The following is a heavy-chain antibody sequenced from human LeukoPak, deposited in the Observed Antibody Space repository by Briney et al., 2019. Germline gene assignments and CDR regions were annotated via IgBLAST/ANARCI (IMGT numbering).Heavy chain of an antibody. CDR3: ATAYCGGDCYSPFDY. V-gene: IGHV3-33*08. J-gene: IGHJ4*02. CDR1: GLTLRSYA. CDR2: FWYDGSNK. Sequence: PGGSLGPSGEAPGLTLRSYAMNWVRQAPGKGLEWVAAFWYDGSNKYYADSVKGRFTISRDNSKNTLYLQMNSLRAEDTAVYYCATAYCGGDCYSPFDYWGQGTLVTVSS. D-gene: IGHD2-21*02.